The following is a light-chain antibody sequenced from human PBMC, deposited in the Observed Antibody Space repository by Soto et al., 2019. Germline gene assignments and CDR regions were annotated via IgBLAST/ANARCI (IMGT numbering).Light chain of an antibody. CDR3: QQYRSSPLT. CDR1: QSVSSY. CDR2: GAS. V-gene: IGKV3-20*01. Sequence: DIVMTQSPASLSASAGERATLSCRASQSVSSYLAWYQQKPGQAPKRLIFGASIRETGVPDRFSGSGSGTDFTLTISGLEPEDFAVYYCQQYRSSPLTFGQGTKVDI. J-gene: IGKJ1*01.